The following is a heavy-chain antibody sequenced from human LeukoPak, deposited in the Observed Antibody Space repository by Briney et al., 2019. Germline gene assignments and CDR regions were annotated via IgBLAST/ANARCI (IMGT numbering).Heavy chain of an antibody. D-gene: IGHD5-24*01. CDR1: GGSISSGSYY. V-gene: IGHV4-61*02. CDR2: FYTSGST. Sequence: SETLSLTCSVSGGSISSGSYYWSWIRQPAGKGLEWIGRFYTSGSTNYNPSLKSRVTISVDTSKNQFSLKLNSVTAADTAVYDCARGRDGYNFLNRGEYYYFDYWGQGTLVTVSS. J-gene: IGHJ4*02. CDR3: ARGRDGYNFLNRGEYYYFDY.